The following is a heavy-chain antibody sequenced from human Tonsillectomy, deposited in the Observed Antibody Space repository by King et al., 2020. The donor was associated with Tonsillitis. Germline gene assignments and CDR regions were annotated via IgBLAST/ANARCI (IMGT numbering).Heavy chain of an antibody. Sequence: VQLVESGAEVKKPGASVKVSCKASGYTFTGYYMHWVRQAPGQGLEWMGWINPNSGGTNYAQKFQGRVTMTRDTSISTAYMELSRLSSDDTAVYYCARGARGYCSGGSCYDRGYFDYWGQGTLVTVSS. V-gene: IGHV1-2*02. D-gene: IGHD2-15*01. J-gene: IGHJ4*02. CDR1: GYTFTGYY. CDR2: INPNSGGT. CDR3: ARGARGYCSGGSCYDRGYFDY.